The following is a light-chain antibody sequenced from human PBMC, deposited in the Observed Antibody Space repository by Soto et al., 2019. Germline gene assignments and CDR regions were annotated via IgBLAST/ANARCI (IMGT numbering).Light chain of an antibody. V-gene: IGKV3-20*01. CDR1: QSISSSH. J-gene: IGKJ2*01. CDR3: QQYGSSPPHT. Sequence: EIVSTQSPGTLSLSPGERATLSCRASQSISSSHLGWYQQKPGQAPRLLIYGASSRATGIPDRFSGSGSGTAVTLIISRLEPEDFAVYYCQQYGSSPPHTFGQGTKLEIK. CDR2: GAS.